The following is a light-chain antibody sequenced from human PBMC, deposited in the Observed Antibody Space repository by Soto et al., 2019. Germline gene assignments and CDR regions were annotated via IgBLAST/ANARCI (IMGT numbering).Light chain of an antibody. CDR2: ASS. CDR1: QSISSH. V-gene: IGKV1-39*01. J-gene: IGKJ4*01. CDR3: QQSYSNIQDLT. Sequence: DIQMTQSPSSLSASVGDRVTITCRASQSISSHLNWYQQKPGKAPKLLIYASSNLQSGVPSRFSXSGSGTDFTLTISSLQPEDFATYYCQQSYSNIQDLTFGGGTKVEI.